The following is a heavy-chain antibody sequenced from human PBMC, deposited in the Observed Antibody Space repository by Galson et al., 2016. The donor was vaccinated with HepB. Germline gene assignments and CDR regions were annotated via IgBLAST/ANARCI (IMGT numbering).Heavy chain of an antibody. CDR3: ATLGVY. D-gene: IGHD3-3*01. Sequence: SLRLSCAASGFTFSSFAMNWVRQAPGKGLEWVSSIGSTSNYKKYADSVMGRFTIPRDNTKNSVTLQMNSLRVEDSAVYYCATLGVYWGQGTLVTVSS. CDR1: GFTFSSFA. CDR2: IGSTSNYK. J-gene: IGHJ4*02. V-gene: IGHV3-21*01.